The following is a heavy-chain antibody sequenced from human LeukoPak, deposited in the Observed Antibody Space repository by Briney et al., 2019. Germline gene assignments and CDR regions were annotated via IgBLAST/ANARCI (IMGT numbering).Heavy chain of an antibody. CDR1: GFTFNTYA. CDR3: TRGSGSGSSHLVYFYGMDV. Sequence: PGGSPRLSCVASGFTFNTYAMSWVRQAPGKGLEWVSGISGSGDSTNYADSVKGRFTISRDNSKNTLYLQMDSLRAEDTAVYYCTRGSGSGSSHLVYFYGMDVWGQGTTVTVFS. J-gene: IGHJ6*02. V-gene: IGHV3-23*01. D-gene: IGHD1-26*01. CDR2: ISGSGDST.